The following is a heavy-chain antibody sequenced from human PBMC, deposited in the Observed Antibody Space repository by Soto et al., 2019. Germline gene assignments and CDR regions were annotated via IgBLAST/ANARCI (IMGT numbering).Heavy chain of an antibody. J-gene: IGHJ6*02. CDR3: ARAQRGHYGDPHFVYYYYGMDV. CDR1: GFTFSSYG. V-gene: IGHV3-33*01. D-gene: IGHD4-17*01. CDR2: IWYDGSNK. Sequence: PGGSLRLSCAASGFTFSSYGMHWVRQAPGKGLEWVAVIWYDGSNKYYADSVKGRFTISRDNSKNTLYLQMNSLRAEDTAVYYCARAQRGHYGDPHFVYYYYGMDVWGQGTTVTVSS.